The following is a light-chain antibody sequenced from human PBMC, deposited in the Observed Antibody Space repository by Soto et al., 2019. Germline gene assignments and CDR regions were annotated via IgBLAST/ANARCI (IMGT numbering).Light chain of an antibody. Sequence: EIVLTPSPGTLSLSPGERATLSCRASQYVSSNSLAWYQKKPGQAPRLLVSGASNRATGIPDRFSGSGSATDFTLTVTRLEPEDFAVYYCQQYGSSPYTFGQGTKLEIK. CDR1: QYVSSNS. V-gene: IGKV3-20*01. CDR2: GAS. CDR3: QQYGSSPYT. J-gene: IGKJ2*01.